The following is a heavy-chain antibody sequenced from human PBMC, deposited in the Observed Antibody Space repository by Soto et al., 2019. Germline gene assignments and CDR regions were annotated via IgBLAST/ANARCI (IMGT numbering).Heavy chain of an antibody. V-gene: IGHV3-15*01. Sequence: GGSLRLSCAASGFTFSNAWMSWVRQAPGKGLEWVGRIKSKTDGGTTDYAAPVKGRFTISRDDSKNTLYLQMNSLKTEDTAVYYCTTDRRSWGGSGSSKTTYWGQGTLVTVSS. D-gene: IGHD3-10*01. CDR3: TTDRRSWGGSGSSKTTY. CDR1: GFTFSNAW. CDR2: IKSKTDGGTT. J-gene: IGHJ4*02.